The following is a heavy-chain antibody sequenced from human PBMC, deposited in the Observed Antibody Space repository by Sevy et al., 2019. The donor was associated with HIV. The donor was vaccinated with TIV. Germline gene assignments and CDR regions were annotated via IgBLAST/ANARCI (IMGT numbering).Heavy chain of an antibody. Sequence: ASVKVSCKASGYTFTSYDINWVRQATGQGLEWMGWMNPNSGNTGYAQKFQGRVTMTRNTSISTAYMELTSLGSEDTAVYYCARPRVAAAGMGFDPWGQGTLVTVSS. V-gene: IGHV1-8*01. CDR1: GYTFTSYD. D-gene: IGHD6-13*01. J-gene: IGHJ5*02. CDR2: MNPNSGNT. CDR3: ARPRVAAAGMGFDP.